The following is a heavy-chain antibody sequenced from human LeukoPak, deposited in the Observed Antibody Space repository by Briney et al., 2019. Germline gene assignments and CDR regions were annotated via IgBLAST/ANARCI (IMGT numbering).Heavy chain of an antibody. Sequence: GGSLRLSCAASGFTFSNAWMSWVRQAPGKGLEWVGRIKSKTDGGTTEYAAPVKDRFTISRDDSRNTLYLQMNSLRIEDTAVYYCASYGYQPNLFGPWGQGTLVTVS. V-gene: IGHV3-15*01. J-gene: IGHJ5*02. CDR1: GFTFSNAW. CDR2: IKSKTDGGTT. CDR3: ASYGYQPNLFGP. D-gene: IGHD5-18*01.